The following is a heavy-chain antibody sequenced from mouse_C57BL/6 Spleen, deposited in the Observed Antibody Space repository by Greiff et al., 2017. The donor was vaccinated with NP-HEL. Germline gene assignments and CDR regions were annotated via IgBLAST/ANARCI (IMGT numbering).Heavy chain of an antibody. V-gene: IGHV1-64*01. CDR1: GYTFTSYW. CDR3: ARRGYSNYLMDY. J-gene: IGHJ4*01. D-gene: IGHD2-5*01. Sequence: QVQLQQSGAELVKPGASVKLSCKASGYTFTSYWMHWVKQRPGQGLEWIGMIHPNSGSTNYNEKFKSKATLTVDKSSSTAYMQLISLTSEDSAVYYCARRGYSNYLMDYWGQGTSVTVSS. CDR2: IHPNSGST.